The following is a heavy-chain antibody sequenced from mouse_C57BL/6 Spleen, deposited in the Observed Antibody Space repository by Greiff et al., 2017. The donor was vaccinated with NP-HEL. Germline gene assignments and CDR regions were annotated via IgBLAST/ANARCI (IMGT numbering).Heavy chain of an antibody. CDR3: ARSGPVWFAY. D-gene: IGHD1-1*01. CDR2: INPGSGGT. V-gene: IGHV1-54*01. Sequence: QVQLKESGAELVRPGTSVKVSCKASGYAFTNYLIEWVKQRPGQGLEWIGVINPGSGGTNYNEKFKGKATLTADKSSSTAYMQLSSLTSEDSAVYCCARSGPVWFAYWGQGTLVTVSA. CDR1: GYAFTNYL. J-gene: IGHJ3*01.